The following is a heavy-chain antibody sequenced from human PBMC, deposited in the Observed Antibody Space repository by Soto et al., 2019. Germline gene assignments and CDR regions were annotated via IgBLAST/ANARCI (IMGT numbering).Heavy chain of an antibody. Sequence: EVQLVESGGGLVKPGGSLRLSCAASGFTFSNFRMNWVRQAPGKGLQWVSSISGSSGFTYYADSVKGRFTISRDNAKNSLYLQMNSLRVEDTAVYYCAREGGRSWSHFASWGQGTLVTVFS. CDR2: ISGSSGFT. J-gene: IGHJ4*02. CDR1: GFTFSNFR. D-gene: IGHD6-13*01. V-gene: IGHV3-21*01. CDR3: AREGGRSWSHFAS.